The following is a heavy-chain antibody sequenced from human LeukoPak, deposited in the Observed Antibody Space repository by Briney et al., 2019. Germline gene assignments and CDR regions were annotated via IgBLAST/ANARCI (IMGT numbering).Heavy chain of an antibody. CDR1: GFTFSSYA. CDR2: ISYDGSNK. J-gene: IGHJ4*02. D-gene: IGHD3-10*01. Sequence: PGGSLRLSCAASGFTFSSYAMHWVRQAPGKGLEWVAVISYDGSNKYYADSVKGRFTISRDNSKNTLYLQMNSLRAEDTAVYYCARDCPLLLWFGELTFGDYWGQGTLVTVSS. CDR3: ARDCPLLLWFGELTFGDY. V-gene: IGHV3-30-3*01.